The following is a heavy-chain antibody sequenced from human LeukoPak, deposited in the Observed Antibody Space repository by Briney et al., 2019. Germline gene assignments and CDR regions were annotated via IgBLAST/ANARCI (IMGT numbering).Heavy chain of an antibody. CDR3: ARDSPYYYDSSGYYYFDY. CDR1: GFTFSSYW. V-gene: IGHV3-7*01. D-gene: IGHD3-22*01. CDR2: IKQDGSEK. J-gene: IGHJ4*02. Sequence: PGGSLRLSCAASGFTFSSYWMSWVRQAPGKGLEGVANIKQDGSEKYYVDSVKGRFTISRDNAKNSLYLQMNSLRAEDTAVYYCARDSPYYYDSSGYYYFDYWGQGTLVTVSS.